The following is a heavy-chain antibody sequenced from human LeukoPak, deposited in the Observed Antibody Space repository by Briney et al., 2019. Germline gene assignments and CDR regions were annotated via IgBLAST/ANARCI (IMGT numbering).Heavy chain of an antibody. CDR2: ISSSSSYI. V-gene: IGHV3-21*01. D-gene: IGHD2-21*02. J-gene: IGHJ3*02. CDR1: GFTFSSYS. CDR3: ARVLCGGDCYSDVGAFDI. Sequence: PGGSLRLSCAASGFTFSSYSMNWVRQAPGKGLEWVSSISSSSSYIYYADSVKGRFTISRDNAKNSLYLQTNSLRAEDTAVYYCARVLCGGDCYSDVGAFDIWGQGTMVTVSS.